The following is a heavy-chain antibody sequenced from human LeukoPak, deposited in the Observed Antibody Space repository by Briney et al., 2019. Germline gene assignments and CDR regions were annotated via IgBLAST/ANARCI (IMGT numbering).Heavy chain of an antibody. CDR3: ASWCSGGSCPEQYYYYYMDV. CDR1: GFPFDNYA. D-gene: IGHD2-15*01. Sequence: GGSLRLSSAASGFPFDNYAMNWVRQAPGKGLEWVSSISESGHETHYADSVKGRFTISRDNAKNSLYLQMNSLRAEDTAVYYCASWCSGGSCPEQYYYYYMDVWGKGTTVTVSS. J-gene: IGHJ6*03. V-gene: IGHV3-21*01. CDR2: ISESGHET.